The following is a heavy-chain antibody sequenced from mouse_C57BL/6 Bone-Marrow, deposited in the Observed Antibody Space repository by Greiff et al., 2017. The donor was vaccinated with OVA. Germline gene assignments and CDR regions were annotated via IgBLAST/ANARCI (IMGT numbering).Heavy chain of an antibody. Sequence: VQLQQSGAELAKPGASVKLSCKASGYTFTSYWMHWVKQRPGQGLEWIGYINPSSGYTKSNQKFKDKATLTADKSSSTAYLQLSSLIYEDSGVYYWASWSSGLYARDYWGKGTSVTVSS. V-gene: IGHV1-7*01. CDR3: ASWSSGLYARDY. D-gene: IGHD3-2*02. CDR1: GYTFTSYW. J-gene: IGHJ4*01. CDR2: INPSSGYT.